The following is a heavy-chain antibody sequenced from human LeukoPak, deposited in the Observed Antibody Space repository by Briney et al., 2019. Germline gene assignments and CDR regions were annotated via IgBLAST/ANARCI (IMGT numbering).Heavy chain of an antibody. CDR2: IYYSGST. D-gene: IGHD6-19*01. CDR1: GGSISSSSYY. J-gene: IGHJ6*02. CDR3: ARRIYSSGWYGYYYGMDV. Sequence: SETLSLTCTVSGGSISSSSYYWGWIRQPPGKGLEWIGSIYYSGSTYYNPSLKSRVTISVDTSKNQFSLKLSSVTAADTAVYYCARRIYSSGWYGYYYGMDVWGQGTTVTVSS. V-gene: IGHV4-39*01.